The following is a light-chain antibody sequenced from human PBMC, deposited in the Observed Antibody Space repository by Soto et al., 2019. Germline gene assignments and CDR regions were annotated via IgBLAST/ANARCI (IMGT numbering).Light chain of an antibody. CDR1: SSDVGGYNY. Sequence: QSALTQPASVSGSPGQSITISCTGTSSDVGGYNYVSWYQQHPGKAPKLMIYDVSNRPSGVSNRFSGSKSGNTAYLTISGLQAEDEAEYYCSSYTSSSTRVFGGGTKVTVL. CDR2: DVS. J-gene: IGLJ2*01. V-gene: IGLV2-14*01. CDR3: SSYTSSSTRV.